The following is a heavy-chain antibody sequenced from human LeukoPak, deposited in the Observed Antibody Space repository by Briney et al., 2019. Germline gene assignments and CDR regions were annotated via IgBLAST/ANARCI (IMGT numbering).Heavy chain of an antibody. D-gene: IGHD3-9*01. V-gene: IGHV4-34*01. CDR2: INHSGST. J-gene: IGHJ6*02. CDR1: GGSFSGYY. CDR3: ARAGVRYFDWSSYYYYGMDV. Sequence: SETLSLTCAVYGGSFSGYYWSWIRQPPGKGLEWIGEINHSGSTNYNPSLKSRVTISVDTFKDQFSLKLSSVTAADTAVYYCARAGVRYFDWSSYYYYGMDVWGQGTTVTVSS.